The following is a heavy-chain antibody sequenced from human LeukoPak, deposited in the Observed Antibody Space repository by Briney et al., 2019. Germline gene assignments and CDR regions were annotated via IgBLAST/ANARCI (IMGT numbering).Heavy chain of an antibody. CDR1: GFTVSSNY. D-gene: IGHD1-26*01. Sequence: GGSLRLSCAASGFTVSSNYMSWVRQAPGKGLEWVSVIYSGGSTYYTDSVKGRVTISRDNSKNTLYLQMNSLRAEDTAVYYCARGIVGATDQWDYWGQGTLVTVSS. CDR3: ARGIVGATDQWDY. CDR2: IYSGGST. V-gene: IGHV3-53*01. J-gene: IGHJ4*02.